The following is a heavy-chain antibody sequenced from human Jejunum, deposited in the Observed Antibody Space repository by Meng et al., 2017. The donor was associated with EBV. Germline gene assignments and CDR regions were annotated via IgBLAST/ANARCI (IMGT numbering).Heavy chain of an antibody. CDR2: ISPDGDET. D-gene: IGHD2-8*02. J-gene: IGHJ4*02. Sequence: EVQLLESGGGWVQPGGALRLSCAASGFTFSRFSMSWVRQAPGKGLEWVSNISPDGDETYYADSVKGRFTISRDNSKNRVFLQMNSLRAEDTAVYYCADRALVGGLWGQGTLVTVSS. CDR3: ADRALVGGL. V-gene: IGHV3-23*01. CDR1: GFTFSRFS.